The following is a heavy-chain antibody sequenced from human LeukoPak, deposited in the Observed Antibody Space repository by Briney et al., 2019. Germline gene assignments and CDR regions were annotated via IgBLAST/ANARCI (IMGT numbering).Heavy chain of an antibody. J-gene: IGHJ4*02. CDR2: IYPGDSDT. V-gene: IGHV5-51*01. CDR1: GYSFPIYW. CDR3: ARRSTYGSGTNYLFDY. Sequence: GESLKISCKGSGYSFPIYWIAWVRQMPGKGLEWMGVIYPGDSDTRYSPSFQGQITISADKSISTAYLQWSSLKASDTAMYYCARRSTYGSGTNYLFDYWGQGTLVTVTS. D-gene: IGHD3-10*01.